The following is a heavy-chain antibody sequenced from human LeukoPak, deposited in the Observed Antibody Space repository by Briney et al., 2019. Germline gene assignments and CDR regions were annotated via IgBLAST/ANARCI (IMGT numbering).Heavy chain of an antibody. D-gene: IGHD3-16*01. J-gene: IGHJ3*02. CDR2: IYYSGST. V-gene: IGHV4-39*07. CDR3: ASPSPYYDYVWGSPRGAFDI. Sequence: SETLSLTCTVSGGSISSSSYYWGWIRQPPGKGLEWIGSIYYSGSTYYNPSLKSRVTISVDTSKNQFSLKLSSVTAADTAVYYCASPSPYYDYVWGSPRGAFDIWGQGTMVTVSS. CDR1: GGSISSSSYY.